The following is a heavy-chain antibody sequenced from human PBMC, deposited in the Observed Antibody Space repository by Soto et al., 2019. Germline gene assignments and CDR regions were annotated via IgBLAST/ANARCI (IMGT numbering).Heavy chain of an antibody. J-gene: IGHJ5*02. CDR2: IYCDDDK. CDR1: GFSRSTSGVF. D-gene: IGHD6-19*01. Sequence: QITLKESGPPLVKPTQTLTLTCTFAGFSRSTSGVFVCWIRQPPVKPLEWLAVIYCDDDKRYSPSRKSRLTITKDTSKNQVVLTMTNMDPVDTAIYYCAHNAWLVERWFDPWGQGTLVTVSS. V-gene: IGHV2-5*02. CDR3: AHNAWLVERWFDP.